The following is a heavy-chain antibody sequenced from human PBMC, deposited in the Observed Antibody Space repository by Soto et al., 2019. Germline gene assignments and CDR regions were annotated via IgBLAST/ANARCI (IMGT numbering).Heavy chain of an antibody. CDR2: ISYDGSNK. D-gene: IGHD5-12*01. Sequence: QVQLVESGGGVVQPGRSLRLSCAASRFTFSNYGMHWVRQTPGKGLEWVAVISYDGSNKYYADSVMGRFTISRDNSKNTLYLQMNSLRAEDTAVYYCVKGGYHYFDYWGQGTLVTVSS. CDR3: VKGGYHYFDY. V-gene: IGHV3-30*18. J-gene: IGHJ4*02. CDR1: RFTFSNYG.